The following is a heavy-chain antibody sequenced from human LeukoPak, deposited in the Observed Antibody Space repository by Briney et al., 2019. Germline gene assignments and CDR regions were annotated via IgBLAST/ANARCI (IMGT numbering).Heavy chain of an antibody. CDR3: KKDNNKRLEYCSSTSCEGSLKTRGSAFDY. D-gene: IGHD2-2*01. CDR2: ISWNSGSI. Sequence: GGSLRLSCAASGFTFDDYAMHWVRQAPGKGLEWVSGISWNSGSIGYADSVKGRFTISRDNAKNSLYLQMNSLRAEDMALYYCKKDNNKRLEYCSSTSCEGSLKTRGSAFDYWAQGPLVTVSS. V-gene: IGHV3-9*03. CDR1: GFTFDDYA. J-gene: IGHJ4*02.